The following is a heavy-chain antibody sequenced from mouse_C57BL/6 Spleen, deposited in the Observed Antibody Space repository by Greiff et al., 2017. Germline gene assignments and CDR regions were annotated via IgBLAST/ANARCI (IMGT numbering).Heavy chain of an antibody. CDR3: AREGSSGPFFAY. CDR2: INPNNGGT. Sequence: VQLQQSGPELVKPGASVKMSCKASGYTFTDYNMHWVKQSHGKSLEWIGYINPNNGGTSYNQKFKGKATLTVNKSSSTAYMELRSLTSEDSAVYYCAREGSSGPFFAYWGQGTLVTVSA. V-gene: IGHV1-22*01. D-gene: IGHD3-2*02. J-gene: IGHJ3*01. CDR1: GYTFTDYN.